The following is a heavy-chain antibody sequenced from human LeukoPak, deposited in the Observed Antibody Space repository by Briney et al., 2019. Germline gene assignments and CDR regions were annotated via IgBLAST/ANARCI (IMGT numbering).Heavy chain of an antibody. CDR2: IYPGDSDT. CDR3: ARLKRDGYNIIDY. CDR1: GYNFASKW. V-gene: IGHV5-51*01. J-gene: IGHJ4*02. Sequence: GESLKISCKGSGYNFASKWIAWVRQMPGKGLEWMGLIYPGDSDTRYNPSFQGQVTISADKSISTAYLQWSSLKASDTAMYYCARLKRDGYNIIDYWGQGTLVTVSS. D-gene: IGHD5-24*01.